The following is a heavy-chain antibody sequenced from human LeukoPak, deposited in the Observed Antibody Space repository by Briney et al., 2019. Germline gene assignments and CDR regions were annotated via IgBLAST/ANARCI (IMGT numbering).Heavy chain of an antibody. CDR3: ARGHRSYWPYFDY. D-gene: IGHD2-8*02. CDR1: GFTFSSHA. V-gene: IGHV3-30-3*01. Sequence: PGGSLRLSCAASGFTFSSHAMHWVRQAPGKGLEWVAVISYDGSNKYYADSVKGRFTISRDNSKNTLYLQMNSLRAEDTAVYYCARGHRSYWPYFDYWGQGTLVTVSS. J-gene: IGHJ4*02. CDR2: ISYDGSNK.